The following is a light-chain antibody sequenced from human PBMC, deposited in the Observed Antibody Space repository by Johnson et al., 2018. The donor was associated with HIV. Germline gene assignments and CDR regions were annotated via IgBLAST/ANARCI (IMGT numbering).Light chain of an antibody. CDR1: SSNIGNNN. Sequence: QSVLTQPPSASAAPGQKVTISCSGSSSNIGNNNVSWYQQVPGTAPKLLIYDNTQRPSGIPDRFSGSKSGTSASLGITGLQTGDEADYYCGTWYGSLSAGWVFGTGTKVTVL. CDR2: DNT. J-gene: IGLJ1*01. V-gene: IGLV1-51*01. CDR3: GTWYGSLSAGWV.